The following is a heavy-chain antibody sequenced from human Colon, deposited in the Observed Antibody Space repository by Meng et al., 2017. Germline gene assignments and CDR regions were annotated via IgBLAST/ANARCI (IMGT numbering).Heavy chain of an antibody. V-gene: IGHV4-30-2*06. Sequence: QLQLQESGSRLVKPSPTLSPPCAVSGDSVTTTLSSWSWIRQSPGKGLEWIGNIYDNGYTYYSPSLRSRVTISVDRSNNQFSLNLNSVTAADTAVYFCARGYRGSTYFAYWGQGILVTVSS. D-gene: IGHD3-16*01. CDR1: GDSVTTTLSS. J-gene: IGHJ4*02. CDR3: ARGYRGSTYFAY. CDR2: IYDNGYT.